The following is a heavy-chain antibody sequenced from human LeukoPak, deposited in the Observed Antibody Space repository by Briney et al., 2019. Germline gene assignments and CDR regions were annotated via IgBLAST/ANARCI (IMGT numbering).Heavy chain of an antibody. D-gene: IGHD5-18*01. J-gene: IGHJ4*02. Sequence: GGSLRLSCAASGFTFSSYGMHWVRQAPGKGLEWVAVISYDGSNKYYADSVKGRFTISRDNSKNTLYLQMNSLRAEDTAVYYCAKDVGSYSYGYWGIDYWGQGTLVTVSS. CDR1: GFTFSSYG. CDR2: ISYDGSNK. V-gene: IGHV3-30*18. CDR3: AKDVGSYSYGYWGIDY.